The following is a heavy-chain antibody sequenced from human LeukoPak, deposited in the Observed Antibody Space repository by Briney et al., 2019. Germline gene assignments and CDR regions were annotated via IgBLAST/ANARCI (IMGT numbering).Heavy chain of an antibody. D-gene: IGHD1-26*01. J-gene: IGHJ6*04. CDR1: GYTLSAFY. V-gene: IGHV1-18*01. CDR2: ISTYNGHT. CDR3: ARGRKGGSYRGGYYYYNMDV. Sequence: ASVKVSCKTSGYTLSAFYIHWVRQAPGQGLEWMGWISTYNGHTNYAQRLQDRLTMTTDRSTTTVYMELRSLRSDDTAVYYCARGRKGGSYRGGYYYYNMDVWGKGTAVTVSS.